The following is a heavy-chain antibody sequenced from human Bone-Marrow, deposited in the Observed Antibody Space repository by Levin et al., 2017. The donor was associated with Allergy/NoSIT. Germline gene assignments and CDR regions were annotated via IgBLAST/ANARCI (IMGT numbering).Heavy chain of an antibody. Sequence: GESLKISCAASGFTFNDYTMHWVRQAPQRGLEWVSLISWDASTTYYADSVRGRFTISRDNSKNALYLQMNSLTTENTALYYCAKDLSPRIAVTGNIEYWGQGTLVTVSS. CDR3: AKDLSPRIAVTGNIEY. D-gene: IGHD6-19*01. J-gene: IGHJ4*02. V-gene: IGHV3-43*01. CDR2: ISWDASTT. CDR1: GFTFNDYT.